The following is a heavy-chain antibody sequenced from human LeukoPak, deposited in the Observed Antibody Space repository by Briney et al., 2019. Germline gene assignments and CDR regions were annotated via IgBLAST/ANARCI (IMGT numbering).Heavy chain of an antibody. Sequence: GGSLRLSCTASGFTFSSYTMHWVRQAPGKGLEWVAVIWHDGNTQYYADSVKGRFTISRDNSKNTLYLQMNGLRVEDTAIYYCASPNSVSGRLWYLALWGLGTFVTVSS. D-gene: IGHD6-19*01. CDR1: GFTFSSYT. J-gene: IGHJ2*01. V-gene: IGHV3-30*04. CDR3: ASPNSVSGRLWYLAL. CDR2: IWHDGNTQ.